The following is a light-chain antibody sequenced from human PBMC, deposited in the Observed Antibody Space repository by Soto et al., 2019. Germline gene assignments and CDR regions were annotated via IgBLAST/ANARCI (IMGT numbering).Light chain of an antibody. Sequence: SYELTQPPSVSVSPGQTASISCSGDKLGDKYACWYQQRPGQSPVLIIYKDNKRPSGIPERFSGSNSGNTATLTISGTQGMDEADYYCQAWDNNIVVFGGGTKVTV. CDR2: KDN. V-gene: IGLV3-1*01. CDR1: KLGDKY. CDR3: QAWDNNIVV. J-gene: IGLJ2*01.